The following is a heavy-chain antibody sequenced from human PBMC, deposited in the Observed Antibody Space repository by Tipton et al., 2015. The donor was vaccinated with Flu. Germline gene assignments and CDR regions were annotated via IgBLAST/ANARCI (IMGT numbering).Heavy chain of an antibody. D-gene: IGHD6-19*01. Sequence: TLSLTCTVSGGPISSYYWSWIRQPPGKGLEWIGYIYYSGSTNYNPSLKSRVTISVDTSKNQFSLKLSSVTAADTAVYYCARSKGEGSGWYFAFDIWGQGTMVTVSS. CDR3: ARSKGEGSGWYFAFDI. V-gene: IGHV4-59*07. CDR1: GGPISSYY. CDR2: IYYSGST. J-gene: IGHJ3*02.